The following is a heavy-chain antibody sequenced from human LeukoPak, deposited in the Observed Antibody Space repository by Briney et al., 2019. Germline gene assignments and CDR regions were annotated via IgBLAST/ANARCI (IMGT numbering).Heavy chain of an antibody. Sequence: GESLKISCKGSGYSFTSYWIGWVRQMPGKGLEWMGIIYPGDSDTRYSPSFQGQVTISADKSISTAYLQWSSLWASDTAMYYCARRARGVCSSTSCFVDYWGQGTLVTVSS. J-gene: IGHJ4*02. CDR2: IYPGDSDT. V-gene: IGHV5-51*01. CDR1: GYSFTSYW. CDR3: ARRARGVCSSTSCFVDY. D-gene: IGHD2-2*01.